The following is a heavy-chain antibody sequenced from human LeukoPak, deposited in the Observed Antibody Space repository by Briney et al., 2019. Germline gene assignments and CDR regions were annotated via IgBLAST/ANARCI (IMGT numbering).Heavy chain of an antibody. CDR3: AQVMGVRGAPSDY. J-gene: IGHJ4*02. CDR2: ISGSGGTT. Sequence: GGSLRLSCAPSGFTFKSYAMSWVRQAPGKGLEWVSAISGSGGTTYYADSVKGRFTISRDNSKNTLYLQMNSLRAEDTALYYGAQVMGVRGAPSDYWGQGTLVTVSS. CDR1: GFTFKSYA. V-gene: IGHV3-23*01. D-gene: IGHD3-10*01.